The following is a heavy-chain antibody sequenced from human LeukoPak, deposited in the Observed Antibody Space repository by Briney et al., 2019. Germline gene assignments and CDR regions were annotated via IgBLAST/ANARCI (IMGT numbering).Heavy chain of an antibody. CDR2: INPGADST. Sequence: ASVKVSCKASGYTFTAYYMHWGRQAPGQGLEWMGIINPGADSTSYAQKFQGRVTMTRDTSTSTVYMELSSLTSEDTAVYYCARPDRSGIAAAGTDYYYAMDVWGQGTTVTVSS. CDR3: ARPDRSGIAAAGTDYYYAMDV. D-gene: IGHD6-13*01. V-gene: IGHV1-46*01. J-gene: IGHJ6*02. CDR1: GYTFTAYY.